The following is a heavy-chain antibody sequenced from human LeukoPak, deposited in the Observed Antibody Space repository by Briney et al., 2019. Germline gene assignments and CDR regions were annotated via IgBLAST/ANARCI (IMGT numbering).Heavy chain of an antibody. J-gene: IGHJ4*02. CDR2: IWSDGGHK. CDR1: GFTFSSYG. V-gene: IGHV3-33*01. D-gene: IGHD4-17*01. Sequence: GGSLRLSCAASGFTFSSYGMHWVRQAPGKGLEWVANIWSDGGHKYYADSVRGRFTISRDNSKNTLYLQMNSLRAEDTAVYYCAIEQWGQTTGGYFDYWGQGTLVTVSS. CDR3: AIEQWGQTTGGYFDY.